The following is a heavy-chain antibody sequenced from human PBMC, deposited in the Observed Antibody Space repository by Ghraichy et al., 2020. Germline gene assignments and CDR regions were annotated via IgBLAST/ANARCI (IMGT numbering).Heavy chain of an antibody. V-gene: IGHV3-30*18. CDR3: AKEREYTGSYPYYFDY. D-gene: IGHD1-26*01. CDR2: TSYDGSHE. CDR1: GFPFTTYG. J-gene: IGHJ4*02. Sequence: GGSLRLSCTTSGFPFTTYGIHWVRQAPGKGLEWVAATSYDGSHEYFADSVRGRFTISRDYSKNTVYLRMISLGAEDTALYYCAKEREYTGSYPYYFDYWGQGTLVTVSS.